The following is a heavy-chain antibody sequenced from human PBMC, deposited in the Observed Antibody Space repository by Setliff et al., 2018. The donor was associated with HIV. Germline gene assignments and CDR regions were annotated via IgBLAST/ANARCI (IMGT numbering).Heavy chain of an antibody. V-gene: IGHV1-3*04. CDR2: LHTGDGRT. CDR1: GYTFTTYS. D-gene: IGHD2-2*01. J-gene: IGHJ4*02. CDR3: VRRAAAAEVFDY. Sequence: ASVKVSCKVSGYTFTTYSMHLVRQAPGQRLEWMGWLHTGDGRTSYSVKLQGRVTFTRDTSASTAYMELSSLGSEDTAVYYCVRRAAAAEVFDYWGLGTLVTVSS.